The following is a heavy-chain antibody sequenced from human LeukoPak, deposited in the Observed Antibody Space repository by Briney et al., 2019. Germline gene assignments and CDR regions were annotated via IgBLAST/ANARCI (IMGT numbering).Heavy chain of an antibody. CDR1: GIRLSNYG. CDR2: ISGSSRTM. Sequence: GGSLRLSCVVSGIRLSNYGMTWVRQAPGKGLEWVSYISGSSRTMYYADSVKGRFTISRDNVKKSLYLQMNSLRAEDTAVYYCARDLGLYDYGGNIDYWGQGTLVTVSS. CDR3: ARDLGLYDYGGNIDY. D-gene: IGHD4-23*01. J-gene: IGHJ4*02. V-gene: IGHV3-48*04.